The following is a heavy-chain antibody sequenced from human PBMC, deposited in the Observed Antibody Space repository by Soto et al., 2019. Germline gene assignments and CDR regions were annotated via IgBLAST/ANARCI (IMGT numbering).Heavy chain of an antibody. D-gene: IGHD6-13*01. Sequence: SETLSLTCTVSGASISSSTYYWGWIRQPPGKGLEWVGSIYYSGITFHNPSLKSRVTISVDTSKNQFSLKLSSVTAADTAVYYCGRLDGDTAAGVGARQRGVVVWGKXT. CDR2: IYYSGIT. CDR1: GASISSSTYY. CDR3: GRLDGDTAAGVGARQRGVVV. V-gene: IGHV4-39*01. J-gene: IGHJ6*03.